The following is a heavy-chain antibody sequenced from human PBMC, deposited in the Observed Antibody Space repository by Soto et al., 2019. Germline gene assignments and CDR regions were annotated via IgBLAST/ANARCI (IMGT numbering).Heavy chain of an antibody. CDR3: ARVGIAAAGTRVAYYYGMDV. V-gene: IGHV1-18*01. CDR1: GYTFTIYG. Sequence: QVQLVQSGAEVKKPGASVKVSCKASGYTFTIYGISWVRQAPGQGLEWMGWISAYNGNTNYAQKLQGSVTMTTDTSTSTAYTELMSLRSDDTAVYYCARVGIAAAGTRVAYYYGMDVCGHGTTVTFSS. CDR2: ISAYNGNT. J-gene: IGHJ6*02. D-gene: IGHD6-13*01.